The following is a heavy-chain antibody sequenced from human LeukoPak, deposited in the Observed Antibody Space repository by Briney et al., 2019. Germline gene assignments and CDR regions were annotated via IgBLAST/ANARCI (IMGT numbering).Heavy chain of an antibody. CDR1: GYSISSGYY. D-gene: IGHD3-10*01. Sequence: PSETLSLTCTVSGYSISSGYYWGWIRQPPGKGLERIGSIYHSGGTYYNPSLKSRVTISVDTSKNQFSLKLSSVTAADTAVYYCAGAVGSGEFDYWGQGTLVTVSS. CDR3: AGAVGSGEFDY. J-gene: IGHJ4*02. V-gene: IGHV4-38-2*02. CDR2: IYHSGGT.